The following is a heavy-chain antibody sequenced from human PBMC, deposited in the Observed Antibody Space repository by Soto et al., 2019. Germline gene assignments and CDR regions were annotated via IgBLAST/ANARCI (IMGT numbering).Heavy chain of an antibody. V-gene: IGHV3-23*01. Sequence: PGGSLRLSCAASGFTFSNYAMTWVRQGPGKGLEWVSGISGSGGRSYYADSVKGRFTISRDNSKSTLYLQMNSLRAEDTAVYYWPKPYLFWSSDQPYFFAYGARGPRVPFSS. CDR2: ISGSGGRS. CDR3: PKPYLFWSSDQPYFFAY. D-gene: IGHD2-2*01. J-gene: IGHJ4*02. CDR1: GFTFSNYA.